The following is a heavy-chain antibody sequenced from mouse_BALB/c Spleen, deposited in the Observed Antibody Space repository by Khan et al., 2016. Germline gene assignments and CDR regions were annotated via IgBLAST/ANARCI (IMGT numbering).Heavy chain of an antibody. V-gene: IGHV10-1*02. Sequence: EVQLVESGGGLVQPKGSLNLSCAASGFTFNTYAMNWVRQAPGKGLEWVARIRSKSNNYATYYADSVKDRLTISRDDSQSMLYLQMNNLKSEDTAVYYCVRRGSHWGQGTLVTVSA. CDR2: IRSKSNNYAT. CDR1: GFTFNTYA. CDR3: VRRGSH. J-gene: IGHJ3*01. D-gene: IGHD3-1*01.